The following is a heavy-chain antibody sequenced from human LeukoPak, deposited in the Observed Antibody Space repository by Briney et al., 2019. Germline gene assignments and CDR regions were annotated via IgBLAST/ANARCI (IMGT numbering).Heavy chain of an antibody. CDR3: ARERELRPPYFDY. CDR1: GFTFSNFA. V-gene: IGHV3-30*04. CDR2: ISYDGSIK. J-gene: IGHJ4*02. Sequence: GGSLRLSCAASGFTFSNFAMHWVRQAPGKGLEWVAVISYDGSIKYYADSVKGRFTISRDNSKNTLYLQMNSLRAEDTAVYYCARERELRPPYFDYWGQGTLVTVSS. D-gene: IGHD1-26*01.